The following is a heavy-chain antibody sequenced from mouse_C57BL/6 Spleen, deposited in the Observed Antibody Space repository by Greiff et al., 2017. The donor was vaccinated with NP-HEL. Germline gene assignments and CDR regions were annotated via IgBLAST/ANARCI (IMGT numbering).Heavy chain of an antibody. Sequence: QVQLQQPGAELVKPGASVKLSCKASGYTFTSYWMHWVKQRPGQGLEWIGMIHPNSGSTNYNEKFKSKATLTVDKSSSTAYMQLSSLTSEDSAVYYCARSPYYYGSSPFDDWGKGTTLTVSS. J-gene: IGHJ2*01. CDR2: IHPNSGST. CDR1: GYTFTSYW. CDR3: ARSPYYYGSSPFDD. V-gene: IGHV1-64*01. D-gene: IGHD1-1*01.